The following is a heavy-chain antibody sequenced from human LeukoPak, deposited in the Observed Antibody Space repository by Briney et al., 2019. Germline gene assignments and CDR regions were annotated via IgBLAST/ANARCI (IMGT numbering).Heavy chain of an antibody. V-gene: IGHV3-21*01. CDR2: ISSSSSYI. CDR3: AREYGGLDY. J-gene: IGHJ4*02. Sequence: GGPLRLSCAAPGFIFSSYSMNWVRQAPGKGLEWVSSISSSSSYIDYADSVKGRFTISRDNAKNSPYLQMNSLRAEDTAVYYCAREYGGLDYWGQGTLVTVSS. CDR1: GFIFSSYS. D-gene: IGHD4-23*01.